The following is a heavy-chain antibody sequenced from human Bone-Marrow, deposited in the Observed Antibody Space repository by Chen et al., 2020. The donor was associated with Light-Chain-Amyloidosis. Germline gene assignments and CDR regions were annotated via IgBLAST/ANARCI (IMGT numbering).Heavy chain of an antibody. V-gene: IGHV3-21*01. CDR1: GFTFSDHI. Sequence: EVQLVESGGGLVKPGGSLNLTCAASGFTFSDHIMHWVRQAPGKGLEWVSSVTSSSSFMYDADSVKGRFSISRDNAKSSLYLQMNSLRAEDTAVYYCAREGGYTSKLDYWGQGTLVTVSS. CDR3: AREGGYTSKLDY. D-gene: IGHD5-12*01. CDR2: VTSSSSFM. J-gene: IGHJ4*02.